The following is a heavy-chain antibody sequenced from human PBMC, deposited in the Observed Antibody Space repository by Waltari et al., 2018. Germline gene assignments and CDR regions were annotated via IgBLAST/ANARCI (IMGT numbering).Heavy chain of an antibody. J-gene: IGHJ5*02. V-gene: IGHV4-39*07. CDR3: ARDRSGTINSFDP. CDR2: MFYSGTT. CDR1: GASVSSGPYF. D-gene: IGHD1-26*01. Sequence: QLQLQESGPRLVKPAETLSLTCTVSGASVSSGPYFWAWIRQPPGKGLEWLGSMFYSGTTYHNSSVKSRVTSSVDTSKNQVALQLKSVTAADTAVYFCARDRSGTINSFDPWGRGTLVTVSS.